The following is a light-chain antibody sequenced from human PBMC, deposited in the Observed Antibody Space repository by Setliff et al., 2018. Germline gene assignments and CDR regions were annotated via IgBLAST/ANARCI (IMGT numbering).Light chain of an antibody. CDR1: SRDVGGYNY. V-gene: IGLV2-8*01. Sequence: QSVLTQPPSASGSPGQSVTISCTGTSRDVGGYNYVSWYQQHPGKAPKLLIYEVTKRPSGVPDRFSGSKSGTSASLAITGLQAEDEADYYCQSYDSSLGDVVFGGGTKGTVL. CDR3: QSYDSSLGDVV. CDR2: EVT. J-gene: IGLJ2*01.